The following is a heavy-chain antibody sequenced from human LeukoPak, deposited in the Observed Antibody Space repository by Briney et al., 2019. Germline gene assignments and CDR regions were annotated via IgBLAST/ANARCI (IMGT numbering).Heavy chain of an antibody. CDR3: ARDEWNQLLWVDYYYYGMDV. V-gene: IGHV3-21*01. CDR1: GFTFSSYS. CDR2: ISSSSSYI. Sequence: GGSLRLSCAASGFTFSSYSMNWVRQAPGKGLEWVSSISSSSSYIYYADSVKGRFTISRDNAKNSLYLQMNSLRAEDTAVYYCARDEWNQLLWVDYYYYGMDVWGQGTTVTVSS. D-gene: IGHD2-2*01. J-gene: IGHJ6*02.